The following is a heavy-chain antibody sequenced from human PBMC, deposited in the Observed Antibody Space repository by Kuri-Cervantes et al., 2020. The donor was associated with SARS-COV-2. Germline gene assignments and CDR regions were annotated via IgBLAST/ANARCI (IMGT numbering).Heavy chain of an antibody. V-gene: IGHV3-48*01. CDR2: ISSSSSTI. J-gene: IGHJ4*02. D-gene: IGHD3-22*01. CDR3: ARDSIDSSGYYQYYFDY. CDR1: GFTFSSYS. Sequence: GESLKISCAASGFTFSSYSMNWVRQAPGKGLEWVSYISSSSSTIYYADSVKGRFTISRDNAKSSLYLQMNSLRAEDTAVYYCARDSIDSSGYYQYYFDYWGQGTLVTVSS.